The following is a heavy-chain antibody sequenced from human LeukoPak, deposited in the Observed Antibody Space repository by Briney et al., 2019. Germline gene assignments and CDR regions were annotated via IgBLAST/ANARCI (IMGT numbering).Heavy chain of an antibody. CDR2: ISGSGGST. CDR1: GFTFSSYG. J-gene: IGHJ4*02. Sequence: GVSLRLSCAASGFTFSSYGMSWVRQAPGKGLEWVSAISGSGGSTYYADSVKGRFTISRDNSKNTLYLQMNSLRAEDTAVYYCAKFSDVLRGFDYWGQGTLVTVSS. CDR3: AKFSDVLRGFDY. V-gene: IGHV3-23*01. D-gene: IGHD2-8*02.